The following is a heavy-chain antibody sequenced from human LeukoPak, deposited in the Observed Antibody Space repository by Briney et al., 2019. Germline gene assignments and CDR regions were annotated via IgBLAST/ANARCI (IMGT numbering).Heavy chain of an antibody. CDR3: TRGLTFGGVIVIPT. CDR1: GFTFSGSA. V-gene: IGHV3-73*01. D-gene: IGHD3-16*02. J-gene: IGHJ4*02. CDR2: IRSKANNYAT. Sequence: GGSLRLSCAASGFTFSGSAMHWVRQVSGKGLEWVDRIRSKANNYATLYGVSVKGRFTISRDDSRNTTYLQMNSLTTEDTAVYYCTRGLTFGGVIVIPTWGQGTLVTVSS.